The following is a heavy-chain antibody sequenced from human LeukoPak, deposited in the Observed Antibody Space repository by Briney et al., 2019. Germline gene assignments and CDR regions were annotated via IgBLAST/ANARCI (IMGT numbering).Heavy chain of an antibody. CDR1: RFTLSSYW. Sequence: GGSLRLSCAASRFTLSSYWMHWVRQAPGKGLVWVSRINTDGSSTNYADSVKGQFTISRDNAMNTLYLQMNDLRAEDTAVYYCASRTGVYWGQGTLVSVSS. D-gene: IGHD1-14*01. CDR3: ASRTGVY. CDR2: INTDGSST. J-gene: IGHJ4*02. V-gene: IGHV3-74*01.